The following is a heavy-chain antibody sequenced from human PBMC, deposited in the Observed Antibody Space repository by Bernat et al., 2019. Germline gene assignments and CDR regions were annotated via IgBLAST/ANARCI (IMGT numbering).Heavy chain of an antibody. Sequence: VQLQQWGAGLLKPSETLSLTCAVYGGSFSGYYRSWIRQPPGKGLEWSGEINDSGSTNYNPSLKSRVTISVETSKNKFSLKLSSVTAADTAVYYCARRPRRSDYCFDYWGQGTLVTVSS. V-gene: IGHV4-34*01. CDR3: ARRPRRSDYCFDY. CDR1: GGSFSGYY. CDR2: INDSGST. J-gene: IGHJ4*02.